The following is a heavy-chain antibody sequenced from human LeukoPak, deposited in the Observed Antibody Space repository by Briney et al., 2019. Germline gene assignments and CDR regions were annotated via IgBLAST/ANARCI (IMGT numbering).Heavy chain of an antibody. CDR2: IRYDGSNK. D-gene: IGHD4-17*01. CDR1: GFTFSSYG. Sequence: PGGSLRLSCAASGFTFSSYGMHWVRQAPGKGLEGVAFIRYDGSNKYYADSVKGRFTISRDNSKNTLYLQMNSLRAEDTAVYSCAKDLDGDPPAFWGQGTLVTVSS. J-gene: IGHJ4*02. V-gene: IGHV3-30*02. CDR3: AKDLDGDPPAF.